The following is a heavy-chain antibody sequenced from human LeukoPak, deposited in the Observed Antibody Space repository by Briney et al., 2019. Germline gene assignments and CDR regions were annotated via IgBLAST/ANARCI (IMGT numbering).Heavy chain of an antibody. J-gene: IGHJ4*02. D-gene: IGHD6-19*01. CDR3: ARGRYSSGWDDPRIDY. CDR2: ISYDGGNK. Sequence: PGRSLRLSCAASGFTFSSYAMHWVRQAPGKGLEWVAVISYDGGNKYYADSVKGRFTISRDNSKNTLYLQMNSLRAEDTAVYYCARGRYSSGWDDPRIDYWGQGTLVTVSS. V-gene: IGHV3-30-3*01. CDR1: GFTFSSYA.